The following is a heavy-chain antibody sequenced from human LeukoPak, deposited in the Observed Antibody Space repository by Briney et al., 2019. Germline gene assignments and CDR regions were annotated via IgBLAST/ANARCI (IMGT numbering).Heavy chain of an antibody. CDR2: ISSSGSTI. J-gene: IGHJ4*02. V-gene: IGHV3-11*04. D-gene: IGHD3-3*01. CDR1: GFTFSDYY. Sequence: PGGSLRLSCAASGFTFSDYYMSWIRQAPGKGLEWVSYISSSGSTIYYADSVKGRFTISRDNAKNSLYLQMNSLRAEDTAMYYCARAAGAFWSGYPFDYWGQGTLVTVSS. CDR3: ARAAGAFWSGYPFDY.